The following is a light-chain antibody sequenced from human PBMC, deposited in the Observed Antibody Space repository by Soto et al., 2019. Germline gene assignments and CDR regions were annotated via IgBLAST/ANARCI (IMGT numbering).Light chain of an antibody. J-gene: IGLJ2*01. CDR2: AAT. V-gene: IGLV1-40*01. CDR3: PSYDTGLTGHVL. CDR1: SSNIGAGFY. Sequence: QSVLTQPPSVSGAPGPRVTISCSGNSSNIGAGFYVHWYQQLPGAAPKLLIYAATNRPSGVPDRFSGSKSDTSASLAITGLQIYDDADYYCPSYDTGLTGHVLFGGGTKLTV.